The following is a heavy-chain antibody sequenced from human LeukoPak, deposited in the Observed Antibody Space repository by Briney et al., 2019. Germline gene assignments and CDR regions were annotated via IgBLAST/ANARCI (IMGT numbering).Heavy chain of an antibody. Sequence: SETLSLTCTVSGGSISSSSYYWGWIRQPPGKGLEWIGSFYYSGSTCYNPSLKSRVTISVDTSKNQFSLKLSSVTAADTAVYYCARRMRNYYDSSGDAWFDPWGQGTLVTVSS. V-gene: IGHV4-39*01. CDR1: GGSISSSSYY. CDR2: FYYSGST. D-gene: IGHD3-22*01. CDR3: ARRMRNYYDSSGDAWFDP. J-gene: IGHJ5*02.